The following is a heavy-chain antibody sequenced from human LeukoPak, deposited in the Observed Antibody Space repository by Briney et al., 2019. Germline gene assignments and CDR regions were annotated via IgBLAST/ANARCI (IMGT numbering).Heavy chain of an antibody. D-gene: IGHD2-21*01. V-gene: IGHV1-69*04. CDR1: AGTFSSYT. CDR2: IIPILGIA. Sequence: VKVSCKASAGTFSSYTISWVRQAPGQGLEWMGRIIPILGIANYAQKFQGRVTITADKSTSTAYMELSSLRSEDTAVYYCARDYCGGDCYYFEYFDYWGQGTLVTVSS. J-gene: IGHJ4*02. CDR3: ARDYCGGDCYYFEYFDY.